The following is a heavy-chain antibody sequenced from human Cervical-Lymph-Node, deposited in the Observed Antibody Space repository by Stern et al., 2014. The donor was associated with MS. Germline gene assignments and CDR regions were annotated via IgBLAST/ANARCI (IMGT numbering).Heavy chain of an antibody. CDR1: GFTFSSYG. CDR3: AKDRSSWEGGGFDY. D-gene: IGHD6-13*01. CDR2: ISYDGSNK. J-gene: IGHJ4*02. V-gene: IGHV3-30*18. Sequence: VQLLESGGGVVQPGRSLRLSCAASGFTFSSYGMHWVRQAPGKGLEWVAVISYDGSNKYYADSVKGRFTISRDNSKNTLYLQMNSLRAEDTAVYYCAKDRSSWEGGGFDYWGQGTLVTVSS.